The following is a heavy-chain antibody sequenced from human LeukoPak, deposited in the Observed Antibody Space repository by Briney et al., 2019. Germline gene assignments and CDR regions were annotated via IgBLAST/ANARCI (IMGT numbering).Heavy chain of an antibody. D-gene: IGHD6-19*01. CDR3: ARGMGIAVAGYFDY. Sequence: ASVQVSCKASGYTFTGYYMHWVRQAPGQGREGMGWINPNSGGTNYAPNFQGRVTMTRDTSISTAYMELSRLRSDDTAVYYCARGMGIAVAGYFDYWGQGTLVTVSS. V-gene: IGHV1-2*02. J-gene: IGHJ4*02. CDR1: GYTFTGYY. CDR2: INPNSGGT.